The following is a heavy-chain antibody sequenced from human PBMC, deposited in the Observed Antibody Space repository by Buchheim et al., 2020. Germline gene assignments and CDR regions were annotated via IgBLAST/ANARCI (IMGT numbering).Heavy chain of an antibody. V-gene: IGHV4-34*01. Sequence: QVQLQQWGAGLLKPSETLSLTCAVYGGSFSGYYWSWIRQPPGKGLEWIGEISHSGSTNYNPSLKSRVTISVDTSKNQFSLKLSSVTAADTAVYYCARMTNGVCTNGVCYPYYYYGMDVWGQGTT. J-gene: IGHJ6*02. CDR1: GGSFSGYY. D-gene: IGHD2-8*01. CDR2: ISHSGST. CDR3: ARMTNGVCTNGVCYPYYYYGMDV.